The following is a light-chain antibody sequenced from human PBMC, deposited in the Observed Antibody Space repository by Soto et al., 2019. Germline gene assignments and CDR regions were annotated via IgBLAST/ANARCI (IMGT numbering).Light chain of an antibody. CDR3: QQYGRSPLMYT. V-gene: IGKV3-20*01. CDR1: QSITSNF. CDR2: GAS. J-gene: IGKJ2*01. Sequence: EIVLTQSPGTLSLSPGERATLSCRASQSITSNFLAWYQQKPGQAPRLLIYGASTRAAGVPDRFSSSGSGPDFTLTITRLEPEDFAVYYCQQYGRSPLMYTFGQGTKLGVK.